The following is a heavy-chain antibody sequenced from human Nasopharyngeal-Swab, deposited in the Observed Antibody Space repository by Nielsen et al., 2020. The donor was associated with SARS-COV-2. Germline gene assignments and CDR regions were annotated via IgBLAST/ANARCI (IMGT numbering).Heavy chain of an antibody. CDR3: AKVAAAAYYFDY. Sequence: GGSLRLSFAASGFTFSSYSMSWVRQAPGKGLEWVSAISGSGGSTYYADSVKGRFTISRDNSKNTLYLQMNSLRAEDTAVYYCAKVAAAAYYFDYWGQGTLVTVSS. D-gene: IGHD6-25*01. CDR1: GFTFSSYS. J-gene: IGHJ4*02. CDR2: ISGSGGST. V-gene: IGHV3-23*01.